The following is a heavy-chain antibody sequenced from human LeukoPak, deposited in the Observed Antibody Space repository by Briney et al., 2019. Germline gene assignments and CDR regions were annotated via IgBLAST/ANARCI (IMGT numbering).Heavy chain of an antibody. CDR1: GVSITNYY. CDR3: ARVGSRDAFDI. CDR2: IYYSGST. J-gene: IGHJ3*02. Sequence: SETLSLTCTVSGVSITNYYWSWIRQPPGKGLEWIGYIYYSGSTNYNPSLKSRITISVDTSKNQFSLKLSSVTAADTAVYYCARVGSRDAFDIWGQGTMVTVSS. V-gene: IGHV4-59*01.